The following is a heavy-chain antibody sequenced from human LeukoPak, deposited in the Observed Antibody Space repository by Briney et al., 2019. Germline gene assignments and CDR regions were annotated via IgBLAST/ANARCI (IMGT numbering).Heavy chain of an antibody. CDR1: GGSFSGYY. V-gene: IGHV4-34*01. CDR2: INHSGST. Sequence: SETLSLTCAVYGGSFSGYYWSWIRQPPGKGLEWIGEINHSGSTNYNPSLKSRVTISVDTSKNQFSLKLSSVTAADTAVYYCARVKTGSFDYRGQGTLVTVSS. J-gene: IGHJ4*02. D-gene: IGHD3-9*01. CDR3: ARVKTGSFDY.